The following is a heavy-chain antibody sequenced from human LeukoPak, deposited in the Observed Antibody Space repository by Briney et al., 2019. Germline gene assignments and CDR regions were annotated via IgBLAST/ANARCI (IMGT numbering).Heavy chain of an antibody. D-gene: IGHD5-24*01. Sequence: KPGGSLRLSCAASGFTFSRYSMNWVRQAPGKGLEWVSSISSSSSYIYYADSVKGRFTISRDNAKNPLYLQMSSLRAEDTAAYYCARDHSSGVEMATIYRLDYWGQGALVTVSS. V-gene: IGHV3-21*01. J-gene: IGHJ4*02. CDR3: ARDHSSGVEMATIYRLDY. CDR2: ISSSSSYI. CDR1: GFTFSRYS.